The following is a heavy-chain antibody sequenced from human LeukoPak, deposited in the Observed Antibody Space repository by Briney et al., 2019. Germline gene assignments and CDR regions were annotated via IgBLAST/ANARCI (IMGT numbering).Heavy chain of an antibody. J-gene: IGHJ5*02. V-gene: IGHV4-34*01. Sequence: PSETLSLTCAVYGGSFSGYYWSWIPQPPGKGLEWIAEINHSGSTNYNPSLTSRVTISVDTSKNQFSLKLSSVTAADTAVYYCARSLLLWFGELSRWFDHWGQGTLVTVSS. CDR2: INHSGST. D-gene: IGHD3-10*01. CDR3: ARSLLLWFGELSRWFDH. CDR1: GGSFSGYY.